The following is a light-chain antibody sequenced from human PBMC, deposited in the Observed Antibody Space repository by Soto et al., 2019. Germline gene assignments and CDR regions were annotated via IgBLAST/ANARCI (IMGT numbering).Light chain of an antibody. V-gene: IGLV7-46*01. CDR3: LLSYSGARPYV. J-gene: IGLJ1*01. Sequence: TVSPGGTVTLTCGSSTGAVTSGHYPYWFQQKPGQAPRTLIYDTSKKHFWTPARFSGSLLGGKAALTLSGAQPGDEADYYCLLSYSGARPYVFGAGTKVTVL. CDR1: TGAVTSGHY. CDR2: DTS.